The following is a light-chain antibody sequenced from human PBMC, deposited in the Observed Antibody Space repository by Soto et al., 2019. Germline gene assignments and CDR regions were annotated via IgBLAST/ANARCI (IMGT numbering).Light chain of an antibody. CDR1: QSVSSRY. J-gene: IGKJ3*01. CDR3: QQYSNSPFT. Sequence: EIVLTQSPGTLSMSPGERATLSCRASQSVSSRYVAWHQQKPGQAPRLLLSGATIRATGIPDRFSGSGSGTDFTLTISRLEPEAFAVYSCQQYSNSPFTFGPGTKVEIK. V-gene: IGKV3-20*01. CDR2: GAT.